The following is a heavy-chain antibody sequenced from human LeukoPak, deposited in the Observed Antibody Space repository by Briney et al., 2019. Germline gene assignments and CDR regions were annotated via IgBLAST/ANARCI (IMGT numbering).Heavy chain of an antibody. V-gene: IGHV3-30*02. J-gene: IGHJ4*02. CDR2: IRHDESNK. Sequence: PGGSLRLPCAASGFTLSSYGMHWVRQAPGKGLEWVAFIRHDESNKYYADSVKGRFTISRDNAKNTLYLQVKSLRAEDTAVYYCARGPSGWGSLDSWGQGALVTVSS. D-gene: IGHD7-27*01. CDR1: GFTLSSYG. CDR3: ARGPSGWGSLDS.